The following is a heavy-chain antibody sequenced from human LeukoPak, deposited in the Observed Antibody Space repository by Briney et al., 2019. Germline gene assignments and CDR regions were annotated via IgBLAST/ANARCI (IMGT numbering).Heavy chain of an antibody. V-gene: IGHV4-59*08. CDR3: ARHAETSMPTNDDGFEF. D-gene: IGHD2/OR15-2a*01. CDR2: VNYRGST. Sequence: AETLSFTCAVSGGYLSHHHWSWIRQPPGKGMERIGYVNYRGSTNYSPSHKSRAIISLDMSNKDYSLKLPSVTAADTAVYFCARHAETSMPTNDDGFEFWGRGKMVTVAS. J-gene: IGHJ3*01. CDR1: GGYLSHHH.